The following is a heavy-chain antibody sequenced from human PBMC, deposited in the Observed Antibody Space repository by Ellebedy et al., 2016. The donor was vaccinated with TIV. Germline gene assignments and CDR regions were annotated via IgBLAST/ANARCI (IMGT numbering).Heavy chain of an antibody. CDR3: AKDINLGAGYTFDY. CDR1: GFTFTNYA. V-gene: IGHV3-23*01. CDR2: ISRGGVST. Sequence: GESLKISCAVSGFTFTNYAMSWVRQAPGKGLEWVSGISRGGVSTYYADSVKGRFAISKDKSKNTLYLQMDSLRAEDTAVYYCAKDINLGAGYTFDYWGQGALVTVSS. D-gene: IGHD3-16*01. J-gene: IGHJ4*02.